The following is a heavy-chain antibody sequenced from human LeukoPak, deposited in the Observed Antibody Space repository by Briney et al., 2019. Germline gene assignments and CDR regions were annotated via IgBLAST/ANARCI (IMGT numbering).Heavy chain of an antibody. Sequence: GGSRRLSCVASGFTFSSFAMIWVRQAPGEGLAWVSRIRTDGGSTYYADSVKGRFTVSRDNAKNTLDLQMSSLRVEDTAVYYCATDRAWGGFDNWGQGTLVTVSS. CDR1: GFTFSSFA. CDR3: ATDRAWGGFDN. J-gene: IGHJ4*02. CDR2: IRTDGGST. V-gene: IGHV3-23*01. D-gene: IGHD3-16*01.